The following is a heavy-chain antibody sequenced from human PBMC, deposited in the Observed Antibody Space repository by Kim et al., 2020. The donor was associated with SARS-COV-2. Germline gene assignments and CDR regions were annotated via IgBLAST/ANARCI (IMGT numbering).Heavy chain of an antibody. CDR2: IYYSGST. CDR3: AAHYYGSGSYFLDDY. CDR1: GDSISSSSYY. Sequence: SETLSLTCTVSGDSISSSSYYWGWIRQPPGKGLEWIGSIYYSGSTYYNPSLKSRLTISVDTSKNQFSLKLSSVTAADTAVYYCAAHYYGSGSYFLDDYWGQGTLVTVSS. V-gene: IGHV4-39*01. J-gene: IGHJ4*02. D-gene: IGHD3-10*01.